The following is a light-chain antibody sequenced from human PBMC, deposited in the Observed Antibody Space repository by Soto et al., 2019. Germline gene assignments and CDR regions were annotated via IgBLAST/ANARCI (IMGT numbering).Light chain of an antibody. V-gene: IGLV2-23*02. Sequence: QTVVTQPASVSGSPGQSITISCTGTTSDVGSYDLVSWYQQHPGKAPKIMIYEVSKRPSGDSNRFSGSKSGNTASLTISGLQAEDEADYYCCSYAGGRSTYVFGTGTKLTVL. CDR2: EVS. CDR3: CSYAGGRSTYV. CDR1: TSDVGSYDL. J-gene: IGLJ1*01.